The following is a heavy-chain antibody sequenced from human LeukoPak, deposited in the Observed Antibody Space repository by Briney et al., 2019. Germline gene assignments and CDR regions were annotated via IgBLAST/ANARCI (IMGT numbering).Heavy chain of an antibody. D-gene: IGHD4-17*01. Sequence: GGSLRLSCAASGFTVSSNYMSWVRQAPGKGLEWVAVISYDGSNKYYADSVKGRFTISRDNSKNTLYLQMNSLRAEDTAVYYCAKSGPWDGDYVLHYYYYYGMDVWGQGTTVTVSS. CDR1: GFTVSSNY. CDR3: AKSGPWDGDYVLHYYYYYGMDV. CDR2: ISYDGSNK. J-gene: IGHJ6*02. V-gene: IGHV3-30*18.